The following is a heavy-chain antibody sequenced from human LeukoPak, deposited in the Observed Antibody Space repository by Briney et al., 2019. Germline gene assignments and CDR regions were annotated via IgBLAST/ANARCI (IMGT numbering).Heavy chain of an antibody. CDR2: ISWNSGSI. D-gene: IGHD4-17*01. J-gene: IGHJ4*02. Sequence: TGGSLRLSCAASGFTFDDYAMHWVRQAPGKGLEWVSGISWNSGSIGYADSVKGRFTISRDNAKNSLYLQMNSLRAEDTALYYCAKGSATVTTVGGFDYWGRGTLVTVSS. CDR3: AKGSATVTTVGGFDY. V-gene: IGHV3-9*01. CDR1: GFTFDDYA.